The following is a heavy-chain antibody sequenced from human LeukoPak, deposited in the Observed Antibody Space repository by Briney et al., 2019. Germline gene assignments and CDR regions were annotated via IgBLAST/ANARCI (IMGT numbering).Heavy chain of an antibody. D-gene: IGHD3/OR15-3a*01. CDR2: ISGSGGGT. V-gene: IGHV3-23*01. Sequence: PGGPLRLSCAASGFTFSSYAMSWVRQAPGKGLEWVSAISGSGGGTYYADSVKGRFTISRDNSKNTLYLQMNSLRAEDTAVYYCAKGDWSRFDYWGQGTLVTVSS. J-gene: IGHJ4*02. CDR1: GFTFSSYA. CDR3: AKGDWSRFDY.